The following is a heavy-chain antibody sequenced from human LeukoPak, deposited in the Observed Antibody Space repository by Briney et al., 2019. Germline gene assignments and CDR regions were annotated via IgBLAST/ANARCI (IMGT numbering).Heavy chain of an antibody. V-gene: IGHV4-39*01. CDR2: IYYSGST. CDR1: GGSISSSSYY. D-gene: IGHD3-22*01. Sequence: SETLSLTCTVSGGSISSSSYYWGWIRQPPGKGLEWIGSIYYSGSTYYNPSLKSRVTISVDTSKNQFSLKLSSVTAADTAVYYCARLSSRGYYYDSSGKEYFQHWGQGTLVTVSS. J-gene: IGHJ1*01. CDR3: ARLSSRGYYYDSSGKEYFQH.